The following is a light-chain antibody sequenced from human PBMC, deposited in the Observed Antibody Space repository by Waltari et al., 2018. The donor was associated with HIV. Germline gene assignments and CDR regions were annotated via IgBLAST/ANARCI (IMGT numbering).Light chain of an antibody. Sequence: DIVMTQSPLSLPVTPGEPASTSCTSSQSLLHSNGYNYLDWYLQKTGQSPQLLIYLGSNRASGVPDRFSGSGSGTDFTLKISRVEAEDVGVYYCMQALQTPRTFGQGTKVEIK. J-gene: IGKJ1*01. V-gene: IGKV2-28*01. CDR3: MQALQTPRT. CDR1: QSLLHSNGYNY. CDR2: LGS.